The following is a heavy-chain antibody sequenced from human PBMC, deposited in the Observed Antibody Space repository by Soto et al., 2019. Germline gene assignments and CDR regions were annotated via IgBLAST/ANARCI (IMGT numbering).Heavy chain of an antibody. Sequence: GGSLRLSCSASGFPFNSYAMSWVRPAPGKGLEWVSTISGGGTSTYYADSVKGRFTISRDNSKNTLYLQMDSLRAEDTAGYYCAKSRGVPAPHPFDYWGQGALVNVSS. D-gene: IGHD2-2*01. V-gene: IGHV3-23*01. CDR3: AKSRGVPAPHPFDY. CDR1: GFPFNSYA. CDR2: ISGGGTST. J-gene: IGHJ4*02.